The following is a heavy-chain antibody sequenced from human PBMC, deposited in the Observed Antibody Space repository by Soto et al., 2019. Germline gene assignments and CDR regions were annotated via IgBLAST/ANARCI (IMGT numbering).Heavy chain of an antibody. Sequence: PSVKISCKASGYTFTSYGISWVRQAPGQGLEGMAWIRASNGHTNCAQKLQGRVTMTTDTSTSTAYLELRSLRSDDTAVYYCARDQAYGGAFDCWGQGTLVTISS. D-gene: IGHD2-21*01. V-gene: IGHV1-18*01. CDR3: ARDQAYGGAFDC. J-gene: IGHJ4*02. CDR1: GYTFTSYG. CDR2: IRASNGHT.